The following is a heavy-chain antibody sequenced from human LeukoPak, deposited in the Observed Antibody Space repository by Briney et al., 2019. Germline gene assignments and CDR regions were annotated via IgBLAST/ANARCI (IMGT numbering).Heavy chain of an antibody. CDR3: ARGYWNFDN. Sequence: SETLSLTCAVYGGSFSGYYWSWIRQPPGKGLEWIGEINHSGSTNYNPSLKSRVTLSVDTSKNQFSLKLSSVTAADTAVYYCARGYWNFDNWGQGTLVSVSS. CDR1: GGSFSGYY. D-gene: IGHD1-1*01. J-gene: IGHJ4*02. CDR2: INHSGST. V-gene: IGHV4-34*01.